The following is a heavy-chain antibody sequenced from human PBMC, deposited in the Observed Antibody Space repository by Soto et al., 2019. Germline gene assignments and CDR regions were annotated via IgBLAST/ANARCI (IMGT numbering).Heavy chain of an antibody. CDR3: GTRDGNPPFSWGNSGMDV. CDR2: ILYDGTGA. CDR1: ENTFSNYA. D-gene: IGHD7-27*01. V-gene: IGHV3-30-3*01. Sequence: QVQLVESGGGVVQPGGSLRLSCVASENTFSNYAMHWVRQAPGKGLEWIAVILYDGTGAYYADSVKGRFTISRHNGKNTLYLQMNSQRVEDTAVYYCGTRDGNPPFSWGNSGMDVWGRGTTVIVSS. J-gene: IGHJ6*02.